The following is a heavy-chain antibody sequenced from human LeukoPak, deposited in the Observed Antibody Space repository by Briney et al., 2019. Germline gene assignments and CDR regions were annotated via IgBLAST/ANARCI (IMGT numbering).Heavy chain of an antibody. CDR3: ARDRLHYGEYEKTLDY. J-gene: IGHJ4*02. CDR2: ISSSGSTI. D-gene: IGHD4-17*01. Sequence: GGSLRLSCAASGFTFSDYYMSWIRQAPGKGLEWVSYISSSGSTIYYADSVKGRFTISRDNAKSSLYLQMNSLRADDTAVYYCARDRLHYGEYEKTLDYWGQGTLVTVSS. CDR1: GFTFSDYY. V-gene: IGHV3-11*04.